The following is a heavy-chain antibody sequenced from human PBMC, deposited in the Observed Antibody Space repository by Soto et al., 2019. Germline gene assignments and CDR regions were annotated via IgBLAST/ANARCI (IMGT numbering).Heavy chain of an antibody. CDR2: SFSNDEK. CDR3: ARMGGYVFAGMDV. J-gene: IGHJ6*02. CDR1: GFSLNNGRMG. V-gene: IGHV2-26*01. D-gene: IGHD5-12*01. Sequence: QVTLKESGPVLVKPTETLTLTCTVSGFSLNNGRMGVSWIRQPPGKALEWLAHSFSNDEKSYSTSPKSRLTISKAASKGHVVLTMTNMDPVDTGTYDCARMGGYVFAGMDVWGLGTTVTVSS.